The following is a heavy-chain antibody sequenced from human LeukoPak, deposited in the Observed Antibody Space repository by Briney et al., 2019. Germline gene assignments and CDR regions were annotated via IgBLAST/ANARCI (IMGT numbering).Heavy chain of an antibody. V-gene: IGHV3-15*01. Sequence: KCGGSLRLSCAASGVTFSNAWMSWVRQAPGKGLEWVGGIIGKTDGGKTVHAALVQSRLIISSDDSQNTLYLHTNSLKAEDTAVYYCTTTRELLPGYYFDFWGQGTLVTVSS. D-gene: IGHD1-26*01. CDR3: TTTRELLPGYYFDF. CDR1: GVTFSNAW. CDR2: IIGKTDGGKT. J-gene: IGHJ4*02.